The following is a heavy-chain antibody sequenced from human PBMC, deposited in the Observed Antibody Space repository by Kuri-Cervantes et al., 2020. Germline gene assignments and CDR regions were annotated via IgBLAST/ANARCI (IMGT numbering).Heavy chain of an antibody. D-gene: IGHD4-23*01. J-gene: IGHJ4*02. Sequence: GESLKISCAASGFTFSSYAMHWVRQAPGKGLEWVAVISYDGSNKYYADSVKGRFTISRDNSKNTLYLQMNSLRAEDTAVYYCARMIRTTVVTRDYWGQGTLVTVSS. CDR1: GFTFSSYA. CDR3: ARMIRTTVVTRDY. CDR2: ISYDGSNK. V-gene: IGHV3-30-3*01.